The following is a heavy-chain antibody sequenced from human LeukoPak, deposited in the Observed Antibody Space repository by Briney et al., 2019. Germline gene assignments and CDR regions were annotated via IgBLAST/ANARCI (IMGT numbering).Heavy chain of an antibody. D-gene: IGHD1-14*01. CDR3: ARDGDRNDY. Sequence: GGSLRLSCAASGFTFSSYSMNWVRQAPGKGLEWVSYISSRSSTIYYADSVKGRFTISRDNAKNSLYLQMNSLRVEDTAVYYCARDGDRNDYWGQGTLVTVSS. CDR1: GFTFSSYS. J-gene: IGHJ4*02. CDR2: ISSRSSTI. V-gene: IGHV3-48*01.